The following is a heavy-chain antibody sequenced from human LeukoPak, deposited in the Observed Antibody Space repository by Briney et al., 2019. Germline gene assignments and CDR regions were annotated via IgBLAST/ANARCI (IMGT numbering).Heavy chain of an antibody. CDR2: IIPIFGTA. Sequence: SVKVSYTPSGGTFSSYAISWVRQAPGQGLEWMGGIIPIFGTANYAQKFQGRVTITADESTSTAYMELSSLRSEDTAVYYCARWGSSGYPYYFDYWGQGTLVTVS. CDR3: ARWGSSGYPYYFDY. CDR1: GGTFSSYA. D-gene: IGHD3-22*01. J-gene: IGHJ4*02. V-gene: IGHV1-69*01.